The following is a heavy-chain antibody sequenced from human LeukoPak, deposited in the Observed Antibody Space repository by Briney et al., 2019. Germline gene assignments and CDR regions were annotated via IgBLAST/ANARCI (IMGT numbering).Heavy chain of an antibody. D-gene: IGHD3-3*02. V-gene: IGHV1-18*01. J-gene: IGHJ6*03. CDR1: GYTFTSYG. CDR3: ARDLALSSRDDYYYYYYMDV. CDR2: ISAYNGNT. Sequence: ASVKVSCKASGYTFTSYGISWVRQAPGQGLEWMGWISAYNGNTNYAQKLQGRVTMTTDTSTSTAYMELRGLRSEDTAVYYCARDLALSSRDDYYYYYYMDVWGKGTTVTVSS.